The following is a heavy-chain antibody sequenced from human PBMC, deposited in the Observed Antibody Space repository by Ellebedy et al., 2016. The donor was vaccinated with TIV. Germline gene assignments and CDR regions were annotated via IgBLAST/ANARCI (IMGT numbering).Heavy chain of an antibody. V-gene: IGHV3-11*01. D-gene: IGHD2-15*01. Sequence: GESLKISXAASGFTFSDYYMSWIRQAPGKGLEWVSYISSSGSTIYYADSVKGRFTISRDNAKNSLYLQMNSLRAEDTAVYYCARDPHYFLCSGGSCYSSYHYYGMDVWGQGTTVPVSS. CDR1: GFTFSDYY. J-gene: IGHJ6*02. CDR2: ISSSGSTI. CDR3: ARDPHYFLCSGGSCYSSYHYYGMDV.